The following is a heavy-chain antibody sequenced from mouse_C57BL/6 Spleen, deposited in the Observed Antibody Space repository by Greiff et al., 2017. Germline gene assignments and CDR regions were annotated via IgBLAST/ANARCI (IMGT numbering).Heavy chain of an antibody. D-gene: IGHD2-10*02. V-gene: IGHV3-3*01. J-gene: IGHJ4*01. Sequence: EVQLQESGPSLVRPSQTLSLTCTASGFSINSDCYWIWIRQLPGNKLENIGYTFYSGIPYYNPSLESRTYITRDKSKNQFQRKWRSVTTEDTATYDCARAYGNYEYAMDYWGQGTSVTVSS. CDR3: ARAYGNYEYAMDY. CDR1: GFSINSDCY. CDR2: TFYSGIP.